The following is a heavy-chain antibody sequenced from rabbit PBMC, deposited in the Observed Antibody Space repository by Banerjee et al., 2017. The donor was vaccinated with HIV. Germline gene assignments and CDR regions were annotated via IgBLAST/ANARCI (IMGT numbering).Heavy chain of an antibody. CDR1: GFDFNDYF. J-gene: IGHJ4*01. Sequence: GGLVQPGGSLKLSCKASGFDFNDYFMSWVRQAPGKGLEWIGCIDNGDGSTYYASWVNGRFTISKTSSTTVTLQMTSLTAADTATYLCARDLAGVIGWNFNLWGQGTLVTVS. CDR2: IDNGDGST. D-gene: IGHD4-1*01. V-gene: IGHV1S47*01. CDR3: ARDLAGVIGWNFNL.